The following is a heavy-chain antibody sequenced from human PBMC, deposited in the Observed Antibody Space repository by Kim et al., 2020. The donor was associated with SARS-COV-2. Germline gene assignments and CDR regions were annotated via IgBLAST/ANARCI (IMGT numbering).Heavy chain of an antibody. CDR2: T. J-gene: IGHJ4*02. CDR3: AREPSTYFDY. Sequence: TNYADTVKGRFTISRDDSKNTVDLQMTSLRTEDTAVYFCAREPSTYFDYWGKGTLVPVSS. V-gene: IGHV3-66*01.